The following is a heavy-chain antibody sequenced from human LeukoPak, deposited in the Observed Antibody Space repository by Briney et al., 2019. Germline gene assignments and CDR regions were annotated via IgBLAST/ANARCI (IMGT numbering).Heavy chain of an antibody. J-gene: IGHJ4*02. CDR1: GFTFSNYW. CDR2: INSDGTTT. V-gene: IGHV3-74*01. Sequence: GGSLRLSCEASGFTFSNYWMHWVHQAPGKGLVWVSRINSDGTTTNYADSVTGRFTISRDNAKNTLYLQMDSLRAEDTAVYYCARLGYDILTGYDPFDYWGQGTLVAVSS. D-gene: IGHD3-9*01. CDR3: ARLGYDILTGYDPFDY.